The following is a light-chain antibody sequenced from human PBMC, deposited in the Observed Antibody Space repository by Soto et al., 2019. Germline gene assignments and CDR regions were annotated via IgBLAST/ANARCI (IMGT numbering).Light chain of an antibody. CDR3: QQSYSTSWT. CDR2: AAS. V-gene: IGKV1-39*01. CDR1: QSISSY. Sequence: DIQMTQSPSSLSASVGDRVTITCRASQSISSYLNWYQQKLGKAPKLLIYAASNLQSGVPSRFSGSGSGTDFTLTINSLQPEDFATYYCQQSYSTSWTFGQGTKVDIK. J-gene: IGKJ1*01.